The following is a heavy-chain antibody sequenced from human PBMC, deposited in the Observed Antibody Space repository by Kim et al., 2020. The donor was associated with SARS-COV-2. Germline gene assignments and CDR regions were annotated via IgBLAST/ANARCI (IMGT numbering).Heavy chain of an antibody. CDR2: ISSSGGST. CDR1: GFTFSKYA. V-gene: IGHV3-23*01. Sequence: GGSLRLSCAASGFTFSKYAMIWVRQAPGKGLEWVSGISSSGGSTYYADSVKGRFTISRDNSRNTLYLQMNSLRAEDTAVYYCGNPKYFDYWGQGTLVTVSS. J-gene: IGHJ4*02. CDR3: GNPKYFDY.